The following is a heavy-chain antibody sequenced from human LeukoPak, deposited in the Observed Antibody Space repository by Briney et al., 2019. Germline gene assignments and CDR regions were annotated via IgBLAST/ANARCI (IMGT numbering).Heavy chain of an antibody. V-gene: IGHV4-59*01. CDR2: IYYSGST. CDR3: ARSTAYSSSWYSY. J-gene: IGHJ4*02. D-gene: IGHD6-13*01. Sequence: PSETLSLTCTVSGGSISSYYWSWIRQPPGKGLEWIGYIYYSGSTNYNPSLKSRVTISVDTSTNQFSLKLSSVTAADTAVYYCARSTAYSSSWYSYWGQGTLVTVSS. CDR1: GGSISSYY.